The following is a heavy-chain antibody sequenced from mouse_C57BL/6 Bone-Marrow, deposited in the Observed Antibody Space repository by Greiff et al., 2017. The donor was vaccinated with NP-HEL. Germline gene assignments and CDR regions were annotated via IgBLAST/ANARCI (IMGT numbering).Heavy chain of an antibody. Sequence: VQLKESGAELVRPGASVKLSCTASGFNIKDDYMHWVKQRPEQGLEWIGWIDPENGDTEYASKFQGKATITADTSSNTAYLKLSSLTSEDTAVYYCTTAYYYGSSPHFDYWGQGTTLTVSS. CDR3: TTAYYYGSSPHFDY. D-gene: IGHD1-1*01. CDR1: GFNIKDDY. V-gene: IGHV14-4*01. J-gene: IGHJ2*01. CDR2: IDPENGDT.